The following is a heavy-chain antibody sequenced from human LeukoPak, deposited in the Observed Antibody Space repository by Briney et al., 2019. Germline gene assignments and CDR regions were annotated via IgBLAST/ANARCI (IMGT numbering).Heavy chain of an antibody. V-gene: IGHV3-23*01. CDR2: ISNNGGYT. CDR1: GVTLSTYA. D-gene: IGHD2-15*01. CDR3: AKQLGYCSDGSCYFPY. Sequence: GGSLRLSCAASGVTLSTYAMSWARQAPGKGLEWVSAISNNGGYTYYADSVQGRFTISRDNSKSTLCLQMNSLRAEDTAVYYCAKQLGYCSDGSCYFPYWGQGTLVTVSS. J-gene: IGHJ4*02.